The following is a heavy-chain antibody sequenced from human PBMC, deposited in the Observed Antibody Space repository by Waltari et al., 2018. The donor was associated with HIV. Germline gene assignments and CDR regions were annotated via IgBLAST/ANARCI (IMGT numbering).Heavy chain of an antibody. D-gene: IGHD5-12*01. J-gene: IGHJ4*02. CDR2: ISSSGVTM. Sequence: EVQLVESGGGLVQPGGSLRLSCAAAGFPFSSYEMNWVRQAPGKGLEWVAYISSSGVTMHYGDSVKGRFTISRDNAKNSLFLQMNSLRADDSALYYCARVVEQARWLWGQGTLVTVSS. CDR1: GFPFSSYE. CDR3: ARVVEQARWL. V-gene: IGHV3-48*03.